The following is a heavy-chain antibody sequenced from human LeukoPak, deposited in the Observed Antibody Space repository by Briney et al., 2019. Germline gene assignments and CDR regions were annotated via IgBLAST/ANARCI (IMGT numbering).Heavy chain of an antibody. CDR2: ISYDGSNK. Sequence: PGGSLRLSCAASGFTFSNYAMHWVRQAPGKGLEWVAVISYDGSNKYYADSVKGRFTISRDNSKNTLYLQVKSLRPEDTAIYYCARAAHITVAGNHFDYWGQGTLVTVSS. D-gene: IGHD6-19*01. J-gene: IGHJ4*02. V-gene: IGHV3-30-3*01. CDR1: GFTFSNYA. CDR3: ARAAHITVAGNHFDY.